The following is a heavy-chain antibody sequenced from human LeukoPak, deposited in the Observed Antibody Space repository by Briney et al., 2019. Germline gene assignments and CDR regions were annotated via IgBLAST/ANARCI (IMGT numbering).Heavy chain of an antibody. J-gene: IGHJ4*01. CDR1: GFTFSSYA. CDR3: ARDEGRLASGIDY. CDR2: ISGSGGNT. V-gene: IGHV3-23*01. D-gene: IGHD6-19*01. Sequence: PGGSLRLSCAASGFTFSSYAMSWVRQAPEKGLEWVSAISGSGGNTYYADSVKGRFTISRDNSKNTLYLQMNSLRAEDTAVYYRARDEGRLASGIDYWGHGTLVTVSS.